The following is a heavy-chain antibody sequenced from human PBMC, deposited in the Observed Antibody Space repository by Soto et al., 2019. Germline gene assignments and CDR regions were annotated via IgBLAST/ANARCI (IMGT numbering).Heavy chain of an antibody. CDR1: GGTFSSYA. V-gene: IGHV1-69*01. Sequence: QVQLVQSGAEVKKPGSSVKVSCKASGGTFSSYAISWVRQAPGQGLEWMGGIIPIFGTANYAQKFQGRVTITADESTSTAYMERSSLRSEDTAVYYCASHPTGGQWLVGGWFDPWGQGTLVTVSS. CDR2: IIPIFGTA. CDR3: ASHPTGGQWLVGGWFDP. J-gene: IGHJ5*02. D-gene: IGHD6-19*01.